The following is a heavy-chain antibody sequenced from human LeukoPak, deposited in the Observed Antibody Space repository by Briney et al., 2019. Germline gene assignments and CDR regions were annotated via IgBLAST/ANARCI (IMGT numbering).Heavy chain of an antibody. CDR2: ISWNSGSI. V-gene: IGHV3-9*01. Sequence: PGGSLRLSCAASGFTFDDYAMHWVRQAPGKGLEWVSGISWNSGSIGYADSVKGRFTISRDNAKNSLYLQMNSLRAEDTALYYCAKDIGYSSGRSAPFQHWGQGTLVTVSS. D-gene: IGHD6-19*01. CDR1: GFTFDDYA. J-gene: IGHJ1*01. CDR3: AKDIGYSSGRSAPFQH.